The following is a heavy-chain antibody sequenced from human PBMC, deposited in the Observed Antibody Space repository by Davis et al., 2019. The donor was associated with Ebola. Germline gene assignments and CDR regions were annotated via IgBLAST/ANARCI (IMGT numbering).Heavy chain of an antibody. CDR1: GGSISSYY. D-gene: IGHD6-13*01. Sequence: PSETLSLTCTVSGGSISSYYWSWIRQPPGKGLEWIGSIYHSGSTYYNPSLKSRVTISVDTSKNQFSLKLSSVTAADTAVYYCARDLAGIAAAGRFDYWGQGTLVTVSS. V-gene: IGHV4-38-2*02. CDR3: ARDLAGIAAAGRFDY. J-gene: IGHJ4*02. CDR2: IYHSGST.